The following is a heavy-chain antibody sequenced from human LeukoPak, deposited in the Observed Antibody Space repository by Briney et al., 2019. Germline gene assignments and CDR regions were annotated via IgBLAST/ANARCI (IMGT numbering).Heavy chain of an antibody. Sequence: SETLSLTCTVSGVSISSYYWSWIRQPPGKGLEWIGYISDVGSTDYNPSLKSRVTISVDTSKNQFSLKLSSVTAADTAVYYCTRGSIAYYYMDVWGKGTTVTISS. V-gene: IGHV4-59*01. CDR2: ISDVGST. CDR3: TRGSIAYYYMDV. J-gene: IGHJ6*03. CDR1: GVSISSYY. D-gene: IGHD3-22*01.